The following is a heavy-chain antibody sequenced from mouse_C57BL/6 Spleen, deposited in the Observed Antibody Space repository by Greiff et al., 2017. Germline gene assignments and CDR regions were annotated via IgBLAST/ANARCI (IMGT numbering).Heavy chain of an antibody. V-gene: IGHV3-6*01. Sequence: DVQLQESGPGLVKPSQSLSLTCSVSGYSITSGYNWYWIRQSPGNKLEWMGYISYDGSNNYNPTLKNRISITRDTSKNQLFLKMNSVTTEDTATYCCARGNSGGWFAYWGQGTLVTVSA. D-gene: IGHD1-3*01. CDR3: ARGNSGGWFAY. CDR2: ISYDGSN. CDR1: GYSITSGYN. J-gene: IGHJ3*01.